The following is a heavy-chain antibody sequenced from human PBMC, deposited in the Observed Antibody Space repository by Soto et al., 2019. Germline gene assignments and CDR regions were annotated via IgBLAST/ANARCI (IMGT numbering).Heavy chain of an antibody. V-gene: IGHV3-30-3*01. Sequence: QVQLVESGGGVVQPGRSLRLSCAASGFTFSSYAMHWVRQAPGKGLEWVAVISYDGSNKYYADSVKGRFTISRDNSKNTLYLQMNSLRAEDTAVYYCARDPLWGTDIVLWYFDLWGRGTLVTVSS. J-gene: IGHJ2*01. CDR3: ARDPLWGTDIVLWYFDL. CDR2: ISYDGSNK. CDR1: GFTFSSYA. D-gene: IGHD2-15*01.